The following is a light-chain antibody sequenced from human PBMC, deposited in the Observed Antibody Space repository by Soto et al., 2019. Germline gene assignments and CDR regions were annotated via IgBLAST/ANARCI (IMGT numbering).Light chain of an antibody. CDR3: QQYNNWPPLT. J-gene: IGKJ4*01. CDR1: QSVSSN. Sequence: EIVMTQSRTTLSVSPGRRSTLSCRASQSVSSNLAWYQQKPGQAPRLIXYGASTRATGIPARFSGSGSGTEFTLTISSLQSEDFAVYYCQQYNNWPPLTFGGGTKVDIK. V-gene: IGKV3-15*01. CDR2: GAS.